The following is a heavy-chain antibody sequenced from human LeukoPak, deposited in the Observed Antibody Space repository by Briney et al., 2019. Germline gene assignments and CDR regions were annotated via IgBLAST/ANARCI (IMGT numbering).Heavy chain of an antibody. CDR1: GYTFTGYY. J-gene: IGHJ4*02. CDR3: ARDPRYDILTGYFDY. CDR2: INPNSGGT. V-gene: IGHV1-2*02. Sequence: ASVKVSCKASGYTFTGYYMHWVRQAPGQGLEWMGWINPNSGGTNYAQKFQGRVTMTRDTSISTAYMELSRLRSDDTAVYYCARDPRYDILTGYFDYWGQGTLVTVSS. D-gene: IGHD3-9*01.